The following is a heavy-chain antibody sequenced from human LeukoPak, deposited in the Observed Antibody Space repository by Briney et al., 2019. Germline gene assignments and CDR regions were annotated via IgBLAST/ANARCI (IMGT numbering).Heavy chain of an antibody. CDR3: ARTRGEYYDILTGYYQPPAPYYFDY. Sequence: SETLSLTCIVSGGSISSYYWNWVRQPPGKELEWIGYISYSGSTSYNPSLKSRVTMSVDTSKNQFSLKLSSVTAADTAVYYCARTRGEYYDILTGYYQPPAPYYFDYWGQGTLVTVSS. CDR2: ISYSGST. CDR1: GGSISSYY. D-gene: IGHD3-9*01. V-gene: IGHV4-59*12. J-gene: IGHJ4*02.